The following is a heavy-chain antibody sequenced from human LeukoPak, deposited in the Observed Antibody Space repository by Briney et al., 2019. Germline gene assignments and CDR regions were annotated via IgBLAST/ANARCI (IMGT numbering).Heavy chain of an antibody. CDR1: GYSFADYW. CDR2: IFPGDTNI. CDR3: ARSLSSSSFWYYYYGMDV. D-gene: IGHD6-6*01. J-gene: IGHJ6*02. Sequence: GESLKISCKGSGYSFADYWVGWVRQVPGKGLEWMGIIFPGDTNILYNPSFQGQVTISADKSISTAYLQWSSLKASDTAMYYCARSLSSSSFWYYYYGMDVWGQGTTVTVSS. V-gene: IGHV5-51*01.